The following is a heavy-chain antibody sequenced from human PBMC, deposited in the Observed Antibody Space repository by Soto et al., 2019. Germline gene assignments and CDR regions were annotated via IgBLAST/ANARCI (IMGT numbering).Heavy chain of an antibody. CDR3: ARDQENDGDYLGFDY. J-gene: IGHJ4*02. CDR1: GGTFSSYA. V-gene: IGHV1-69*01. CDR2: IIPIFGTA. D-gene: IGHD4-17*01. Sequence: QVQLVQSGAEVKKPGSSVKVSCKASGGTFSSYAISWVRQAPGQGLEWMGGIIPIFGTANYEQKFQGRVTITADDYTSTDYMELSSLRSEDTAVYYCARDQENDGDYLGFDYWGQGTLVTVSS.